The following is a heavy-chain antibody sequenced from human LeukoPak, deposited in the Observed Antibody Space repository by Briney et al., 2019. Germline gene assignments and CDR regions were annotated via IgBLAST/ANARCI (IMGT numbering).Heavy chain of an antibody. CDR2: IYSGGST. Sequence: PGGSLRLSCAASGFTVSSNYMSWVRQAPGKGLEWVSVIYSGGSTYYADSVKGRFTISRDNSKNTLYLQMNSLRAEDTAVYYCVRIRDSGSYYFYYGMDVWGQGTTVTVSS. CDR3: VRIRDSGSYYFYYGMDV. D-gene: IGHD1-26*01. V-gene: IGHV3-53*01. CDR1: GFTVSSNY. J-gene: IGHJ6*02.